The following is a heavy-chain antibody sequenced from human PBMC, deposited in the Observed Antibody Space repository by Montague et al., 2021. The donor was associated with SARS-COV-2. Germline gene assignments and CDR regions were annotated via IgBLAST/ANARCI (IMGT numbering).Heavy chain of an antibody. CDR3: TRGGGYSGYDHDY. J-gene: IGHJ4*02. V-gene: IGHV4-59*01. CDR1: SGSISNYY. CDR2: ISHTEST. Sequence: SETLSLTCTVSSGSISNYYWSWIRQPPGKGLEWIGFISHTESTNXXPSLKSRVTISVDTSKNQFSLKLSSVTAADTAVYYCTRGGGYSGYDHDYWGQGTLVTVSS. D-gene: IGHD5-12*01.